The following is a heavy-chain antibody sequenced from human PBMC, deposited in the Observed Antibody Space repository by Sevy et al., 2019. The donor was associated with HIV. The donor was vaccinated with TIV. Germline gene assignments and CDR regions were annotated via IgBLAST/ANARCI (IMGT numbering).Heavy chain of an antibody. Sequence: ASVKVSCKASGYTFTGYYMHWVRQAPGQGLEWMGRINPNSGGTNYAQKFQGRVTMTRDTSISTAYMELSRLRSNDTAVYYCARDRSIAAAGTPVGYWGQGTLVTVSS. J-gene: IGHJ4*02. D-gene: IGHD6-13*01. CDR3: ARDRSIAAAGTPVGY. CDR2: INPNSGGT. CDR1: GYTFTGYY. V-gene: IGHV1-2*06.